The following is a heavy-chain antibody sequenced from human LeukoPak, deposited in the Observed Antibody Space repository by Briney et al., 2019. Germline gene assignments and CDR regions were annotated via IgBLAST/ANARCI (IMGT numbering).Heavy chain of an antibody. V-gene: IGHV1-2*02. D-gene: IGHD5-18*01. CDR3: ARVPIDGDTNDY. CDR1: GNTFSGYY. J-gene: IGHJ4*02. CDR2: ISPNTGGS. Sequence: GASVKVSCKAPGNTFSGYYIHWVRQAPGHGLEWMGWISPNTGGSNYAQMFQGRVTMTRDTSISTAYMELSRLRSDDTAVYYCARVPIDGDTNDYWGQGTLVTVSS.